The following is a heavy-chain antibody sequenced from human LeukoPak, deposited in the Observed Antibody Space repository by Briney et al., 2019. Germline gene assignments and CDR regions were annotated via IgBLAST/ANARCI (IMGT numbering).Heavy chain of an antibody. CDR1: GFTFSNYY. V-gene: IGHV3-7*01. CDR2: IKQDGSEK. J-gene: IGHJ3*02. CDR3: ARLGDFWSGPI. Sequence: GGSLRLSCAASGFTFSNYYMSWVRQAPGKGLEWVANIKQDGSEKYYVDSVKGRFTISRDNAKNSLYLQMNSLRAEDTAVYYCARLGDFWSGPIWGQGTMVTVSS. D-gene: IGHD3-3*01.